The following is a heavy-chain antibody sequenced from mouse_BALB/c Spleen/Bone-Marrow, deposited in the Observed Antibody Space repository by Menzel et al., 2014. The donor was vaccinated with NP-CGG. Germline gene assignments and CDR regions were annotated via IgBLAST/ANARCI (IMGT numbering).Heavy chain of an antibody. Sequence: EVQGVESGGGLVKPGGSLKLSCAASGFSFSSYSMSWVRQTPEKRLEWVATISSGGHDTYYTDSVKGRFTISRDNAKNTLYLQMSSLKSEDTAMYYCSKDGGYDYSYYFDYWGQGTTLTVSS. J-gene: IGHJ2*01. V-gene: IGHV5-6-4*01. CDR3: SKDGGYDYSYYFDY. D-gene: IGHD2-4*01. CDR2: ISSGGHDT. CDR1: GFSFSSYS.